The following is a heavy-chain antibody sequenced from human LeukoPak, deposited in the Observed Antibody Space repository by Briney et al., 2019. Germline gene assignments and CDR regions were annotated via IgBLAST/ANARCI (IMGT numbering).Heavy chain of an antibody. CDR1: GYTFSTYD. J-gene: IGHJ4*02. V-gene: IGHV3-64D*09. CDR2: ISSNCGST. Sequence: GGTLRLSCSVSGYTFSTYDMHWVSEARGKGLEFVSAISSNCGSTYYPYSVNAIFTISTDTSNNTLFLQMSSLRPEDTSVYYCVKASVSGVCFIWGQGTLVTASS. D-gene: IGHD2-8*01. CDR3: VKASVSGVCFI.